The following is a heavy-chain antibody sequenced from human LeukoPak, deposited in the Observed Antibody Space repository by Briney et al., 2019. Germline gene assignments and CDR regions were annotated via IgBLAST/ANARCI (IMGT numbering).Heavy chain of an antibody. CDR2: ISGSGGST. Sequence: GGSLRLSCAASGFTLSSYAMSWVRQAPGKGLEWVSAISGSGGSTYYADSVKGRFTISRDNSKNTLYLQMNSLRAEDTAVYYCAKKLWYYYGSGSYVDYWGQGTLVTVSS. V-gene: IGHV3-23*01. CDR3: AKKLWYYYGSGSYVDY. CDR1: GFTLSSYA. D-gene: IGHD3-10*01. J-gene: IGHJ4*02.